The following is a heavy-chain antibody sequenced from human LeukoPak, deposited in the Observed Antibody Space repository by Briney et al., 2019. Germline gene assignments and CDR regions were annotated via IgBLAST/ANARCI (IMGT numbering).Heavy chain of an antibody. CDR3: ARDRGGYCGGDCYTHDAFDI. J-gene: IGHJ3*02. Sequence: SETLSLTCTVSGYSISSGYYWGWIRQPPGKGLEWIGSIYHSGSTYYNPSLKSRVTISVDTSKNQFSLKLSSVTAADTAVYYCARDRGGYCGGDCYTHDAFDIWGQGTMVTVSS. CDR2: IYHSGST. CDR1: GYSISSGYY. D-gene: IGHD2-21*02. V-gene: IGHV4-38-2*02.